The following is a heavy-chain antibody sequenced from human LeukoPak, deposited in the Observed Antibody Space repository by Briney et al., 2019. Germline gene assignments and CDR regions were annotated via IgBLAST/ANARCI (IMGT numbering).Heavy chain of an antibody. CDR1: GFTVSSNY. V-gene: IGHV3-53*01. J-gene: IGHJ3*02. D-gene: IGHD1/OR15-1a*01. CDR3: ARDRGWDVTGTNDAFDI. Sequence: PGGSLRLSCAASGFTVSSNYMSWIRQAPGRGLEWVSVIYSGGSTYYADSVKGRFTISRDNSKNTLYLQMNSLGAEDTAVYYCARDRGWDVTGTNDAFDIWGQGTMVTVSS. CDR2: IYSGGST.